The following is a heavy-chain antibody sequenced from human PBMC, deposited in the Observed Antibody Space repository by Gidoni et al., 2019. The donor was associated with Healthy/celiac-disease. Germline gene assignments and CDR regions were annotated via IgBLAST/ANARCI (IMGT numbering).Heavy chain of an antibody. CDR1: GGSISSSSYY. D-gene: IGHD3-10*01. CDR3: ARLIESMVRGVRIDP. J-gene: IGHJ5*02. V-gene: IGHV4-39*01. Sequence: QLQLQESGPGLVKPSATLSLTCTVSGGSISSSSYYWGWIRQPPGKGLEWIGSIYYSGSTYYNPSLKSRVTISVDTSKNQFSLKLSSVTAADTAVYYCARLIESMVRGVRIDPWGQGTLVTVSS. CDR2: IYYSGST.